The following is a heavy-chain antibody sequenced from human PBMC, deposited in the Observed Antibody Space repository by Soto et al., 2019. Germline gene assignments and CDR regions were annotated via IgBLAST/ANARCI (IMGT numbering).Heavy chain of an antibody. CDR3: ARRIRGYSGYDPGNFDY. CDR1: GGSISSGGYS. V-gene: IGHV4-30-2*01. CDR2: IYHSGST. Sequence: PSETLSLTCAVSGGSISSGGYSWSWIRQPPGKGLEWIGYIYHSGSTYYNPSLKSRVAISVDRSKNQFSLKLSSVTAADTAVYYCARRIRGYSGYDPGNFDYWGQGTLVTVSS. J-gene: IGHJ4*02. D-gene: IGHD5-12*01.